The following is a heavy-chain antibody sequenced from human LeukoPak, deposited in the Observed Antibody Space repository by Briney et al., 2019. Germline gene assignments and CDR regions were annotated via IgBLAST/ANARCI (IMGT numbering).Heavy chain of an antibody. V-gene: IGHV4-39*07. Sequence: PSETLSLTCTVSGGSISSSSYYWGWMRQPPGKGLEWMGSIYYSGSTYYNPSLKSRVTISVDTSKNQFSLKLSSLTAADTAVYYCARGAFSMVVGVTPPNRNGFDPWGQGTLVTVSS. D-gene: IGHD3-22*01. CDR3: ARGAFSMVVGVTPPNRNGFDP. J-gene: IGHJ5*02. CDR2: IYYSGST. CDR1: GGSISSSSYY.